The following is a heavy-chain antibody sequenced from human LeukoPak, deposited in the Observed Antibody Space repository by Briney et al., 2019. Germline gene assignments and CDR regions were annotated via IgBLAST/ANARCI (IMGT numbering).Heavy chain of an antibody. V-gene: IGHV4-59*08. J-gene: IGHJ3*02. CDR3: ARVVPSLGIGI. D-gene: IGHD2-15*01. CDR1: GRSISNYY. CDR2: IYNNRNT. Sequence: SQTLSLTCTVSGRSISNYYWSWIRQSPGKGLEWIGYIYNNRNTNYNPSLKSRVTISVDTSKNQFSLKLRSVTAADTAVYYCARVVPSLGIGIWGQGTMVTVSS.